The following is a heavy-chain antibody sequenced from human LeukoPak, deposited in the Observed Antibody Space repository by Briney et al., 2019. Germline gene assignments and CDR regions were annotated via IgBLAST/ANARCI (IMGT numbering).Heavy chain of an antibody. V-gene: IGHV3-21*01. CDR1: GFTFSSYS. Sequence: GGSLRLSCAASGFTFSSYSMNWVRQAPGKGLEWVSSISSSSSYIYYADSVKGRFTISRDNARNSLYLQMNSLRDDDTAVYYCVRDHLWAFDIWGQGAMVTVSS. CDR3: VRDHLWAFDI. J-gene: IGHJ3*02. CDR2: ISSSSSYI. D-gene: IGHD2-21*01.